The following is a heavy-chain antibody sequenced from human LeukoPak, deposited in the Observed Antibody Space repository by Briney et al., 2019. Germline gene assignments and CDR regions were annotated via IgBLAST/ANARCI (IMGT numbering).Heavy chain of an antibody. J-gene: IGHJ4*02. V-gene: IGHV4-59*08. CDR3: ASRPLSSYYFDY. Sequence: PSETLSLTCTVSGDSIGNYDWSWIRQPPGKGLEWIGYIYYSGSAKYNPAPKSRVTISVDTSKNQFSLKLSSVTAADTAVYYCASRPLSSYYFDYWGQGTLVTVSS. CDR2: IYYSGSA. CDR1: GDSIGNYD. D-gene: IGHD2/OR15-2a*01.